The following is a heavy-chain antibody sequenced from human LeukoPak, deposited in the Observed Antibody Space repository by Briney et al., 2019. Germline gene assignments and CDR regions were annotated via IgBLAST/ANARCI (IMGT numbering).Heavy chain of an antibody. D-gene: IGHD3-10*01. V-gene: IGHV2-5*02. Sequence: ESGPTLVKPTQTLTLTCTFSGFSLSTSGVGVGWIRQPPGKALEWLALIYWDDDKRYSPSLKSRLTITKDTSKNQVVLTMTNMDPVDTATYSCPHTSRRSGSYTPGPTDYWGQGTLVPVSS. J-gene: IGHJ4*02. CDR2: IYWDDDK. CDR3: PHTSRRSGSYTPGPTDY. CDR1: GFSLSTSGVG.